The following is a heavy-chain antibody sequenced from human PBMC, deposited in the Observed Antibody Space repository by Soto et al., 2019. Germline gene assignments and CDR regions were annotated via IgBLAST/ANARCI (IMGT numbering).Heavy chain of an antibody. CDR1: GFTFSDYG. CDR3: FKEKRGYSYGEH. Sequence: PGGTLRLSCAASGFTFSDYGMHWVLQAPGKGLEWVAVISYDGRDKHYLDSVKGRFTVSRDNSKNTLNLQMNSLRTEDTAVYYCFKEKRGYSYGEHWGQGTLVTVS. D-gene: IGHD5-18*01. J-gene: IGHJ4*02. CDR2: ISYDGRDK. V-gene: IGHV3-30*18.